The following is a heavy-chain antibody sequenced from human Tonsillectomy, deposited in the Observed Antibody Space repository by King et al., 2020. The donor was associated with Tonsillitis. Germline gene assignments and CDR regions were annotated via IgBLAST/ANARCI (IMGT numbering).Heavy chain of an antibody. Sequence: VQLQESGPGLVKPSETLSLTCTVSGGSINNYYWSWIRQPPGKGLEWIGFIYYSGNTHYNPSLESRVTMSVDTSKNQFSLKLSSVTTADTAVYYCVRLSYGDTWYGASVFDHWGQGALVTVSS. V-gene: IGHV4-59*08. CDR2: IYYSGNT. D-gene: IGHD3-10*01. J-gene: IGHJ5*02. CDR3: VRLSYGDTWYGASVFDH. CDR1: GGSINNYY.